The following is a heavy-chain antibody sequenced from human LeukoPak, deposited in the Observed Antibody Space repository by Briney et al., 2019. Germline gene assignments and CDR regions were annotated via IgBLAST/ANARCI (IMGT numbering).Heavy chain of an antibody. CDR2: INSDASST. J-gene: IGHJ3*02. D-gene: IGHD3-3*02. V-gene: IGHV3-74*01. CDR1: GFTFRSNW. CDR3: ARAISGTFDI. Sequence: GGSLSLSCAASGFTFRSNWMHWVRQVAGKGLVWVSRINSDASSTTYADSVKGRFTISRDNAKNTLYLQMNSLRAEDTAVYYCARAISGTFDIWGQGTMVIVSS.